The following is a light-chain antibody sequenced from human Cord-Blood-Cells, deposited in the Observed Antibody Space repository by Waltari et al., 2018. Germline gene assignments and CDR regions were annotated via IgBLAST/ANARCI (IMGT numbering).Light chain of an antibody. V-gene: IGKV1-5*01. CDR2: DAS. J-gene: IGKJ2*01. CDR3: QQYNSYSYT. Sequence: SVGDRVTITCRASQSISSWLAWYQQKPGKAPKLLIYDASSLESGVPSRFSGSGSGTEFTLTISSLQPDDFATYYCQQYNSYSYTFGQGTKLEIK. CDR1: QSISSW.